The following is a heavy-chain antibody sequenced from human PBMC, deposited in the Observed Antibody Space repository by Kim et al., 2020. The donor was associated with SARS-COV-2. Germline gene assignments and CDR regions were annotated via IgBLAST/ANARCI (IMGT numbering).Heavy chain of an antibody. CDR3: ARDPVAAAGSISEREGGMDV. D-gene: IGHD6-13*01. CDR1: GYTFTSYY. J-gene: IGHJ6*02. V-gene: IGHV1-46*01. Sequence: ASVKVSCKASGYTFTSYYMHWVRQAPGQGLEWMGIINPSGGSTSYAQKFQGRVTMTRDTSTSTVYMELSSLRSEDTAVYYCARDPVAAAGSISEREGGMDVWGQGTTVTVSS. CDR2: INPSGGST.